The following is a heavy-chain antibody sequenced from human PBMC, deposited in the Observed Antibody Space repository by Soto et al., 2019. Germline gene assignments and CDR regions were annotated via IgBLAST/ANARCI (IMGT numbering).Heavy chain of an antibody. D-gene: IGHD3-10*01. CDR2: INAGTGNT. CDR1: GYTFTNYA. Sequence: QVQLVQSGAEEKKPGASVKVSCKASGYTFTNYAMHWVRQAPGQRLEWMGWINAGTGNTKYSQKFQGRVTITRDTSASTAYRKLSMHRGEDTAVYCGARAEWGVISDCYCNGMDVWGQGTTVTVSS. CDR3: ARAEWGVISDCYCNGMDV. J-gene: IGHJ6*02. V-gene: IGHV1-3*05.